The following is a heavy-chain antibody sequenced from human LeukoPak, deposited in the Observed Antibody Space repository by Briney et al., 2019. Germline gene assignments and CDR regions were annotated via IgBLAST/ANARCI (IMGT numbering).Heavy chain of an antibody. D-gene: IGHD2-21*01. CDR2: LVYDERN. J-gene: IGHJ4*02. V-gene: IGHV3-33*01. CDR3: ARDLSAAYDF. Sequence: GGSLRLSCAASGFPFRSYGMHWARQAPGKGLEWVARLVYDERNDYANSVKGRFTISRDNSKNMLYLQMDNLRVDDTAMYYCARDLSAAYDFWGQGILVTVSS. CDR1: GFPFRSYG.